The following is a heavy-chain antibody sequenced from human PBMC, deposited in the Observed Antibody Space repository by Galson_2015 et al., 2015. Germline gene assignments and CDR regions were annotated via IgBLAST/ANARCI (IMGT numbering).Heavy chain of an antibody. V-gene: IGHV3-30*18. CDR2: ISYDGSNK. D-gene: IGHD3-9*01. Sequence: SLRLSCAASGLTFSSYGMHWVRQAPGKGLEWVAVISYDGSNKYYADSVKGRFTISRDNSKNTLYLQMNSLRAEDTAVYYCAKDLLNYDILTGNPMGYWGQGTLVTVSS. CDR1: GLTFSSYG. J-gene: IGHJ4*02. CDR3: AKDLLNYDILTGNPMGY.